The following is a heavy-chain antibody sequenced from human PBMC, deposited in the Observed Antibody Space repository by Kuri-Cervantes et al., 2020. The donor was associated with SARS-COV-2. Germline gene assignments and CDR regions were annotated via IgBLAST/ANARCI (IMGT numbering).Heavy chain of an antibody. V-gene: IGHV1-69*06. CDR3: ARGNYDILTGSPWYFDY. Sequence: SVKVSCKASGGTFSSYAISWLRQAPGQGLEWMGGIIPIFGTANYAQKFQGRVTITADKSTSTAYMELSSLRSEDTAVYYCARGNYDILTGSPWYFDYWGQGTLVTVSS. J-gene: IGHJ4*02. D-gene: IGHD3-9*01. CDR1: GGTFSSYA. CDR2: IIPIFGTA.